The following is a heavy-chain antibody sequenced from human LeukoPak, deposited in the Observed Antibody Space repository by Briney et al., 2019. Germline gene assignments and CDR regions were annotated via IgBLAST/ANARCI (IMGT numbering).Heavy chain of an antibody. V-gene: IGHV3-53*01. D-gene: IGHD3-22*01. CDR3: ARAWDYYDSSGYYYFDY. CDR1: GFTVSSNY. J-gene: IGHJ4*02. CDR2: IYSGGST. Sequence: GGSLRLSCAASGFTVSSNYMSWARQAPGKGLEWVSVIYSGGSTYYADSVRGRFTISRDNSKNTLYLQMNSLRAEDTAVYYCARAWDYYDSSGYYYFDYWGQGTLVTVSS.